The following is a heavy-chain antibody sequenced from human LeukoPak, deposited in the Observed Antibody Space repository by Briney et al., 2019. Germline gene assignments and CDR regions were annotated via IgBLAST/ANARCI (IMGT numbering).Heavy chain of an antibody. CDR2: INHSGST. D-gene: IGHD5-18*01. CDR3: ARLRGYSYGYGAAPDL. V-gene: IGHV4-34*01. CDR1: GGSFSGYY. Sequence: PSETLSLTCAVYGGSFSGYYWSWIRQPPGKGLEWIGEINHSGSTNYNPSLKGRVTISVDTSKNQFSLKLSSATAADTAVYYCARLRGYSYGYGAAPDLWGRGTLVTVSS. J-gene: IGHJ2*01.